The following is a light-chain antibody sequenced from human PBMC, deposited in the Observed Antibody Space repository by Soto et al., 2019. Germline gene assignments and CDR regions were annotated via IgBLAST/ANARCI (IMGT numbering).Light chain of an antibody. CDR1: QTISTW. CDR3: QQYNSYSRT. CDR2: DAS. J-gene: IGKJ1*01. V-gene: IGKV1-5*01. Sequence: DIQVPQPPPTLSASVGDRDTITCSASQTISTWMAWYQQKPGKAPKLLISDASSLETGVPSRFSGSGSGTEGTITISSLKKDDGATYYCQQYNSYSRTFGQGTKVDIK.